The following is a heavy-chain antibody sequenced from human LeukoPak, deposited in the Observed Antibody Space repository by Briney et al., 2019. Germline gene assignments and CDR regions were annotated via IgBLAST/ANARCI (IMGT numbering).Heavy chain of an antibody. Sequence: GGSLRLSCAASGFTFSSYEMNWVRQAPGKGLEWVSYISSSGSTIYYADSVKGRFTISRDNAKNSLYLQMNSLRAEDTAVYYCAKGGRWDYYDSSHWGQGTMVTVSS. D-gene: IGHD3-22*01. CDR3: AKGGRWDYYDSSH. V-gene: IGHV3-48*03. J-gene: IGHJ3*01. CDR1: GFTFSSYE. CDR2: ISSSGSTI.